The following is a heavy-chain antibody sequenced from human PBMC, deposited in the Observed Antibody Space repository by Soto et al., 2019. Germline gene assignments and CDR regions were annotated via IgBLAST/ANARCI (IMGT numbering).Heavy chain of an antibody. D-gene: IGHD2-15*01. CDR3: ARSPYSLEGDGQHYYYGMDL. CDR1: GLTFSGFY. V-gene: IGHV1-2*02. J-gene: IGHJ6*02. Sequence: VSVKVSSKPSGLTFSGFYLHWLRQAPGQGLEWMGWIKPNTDDTGYAQKFQGRVTLTWDTSSSACYMHLSRLRSHHTAVYYCARSPYSLEGDGQHYYYGMDLWGLGTTVTVSS. CDR2: IKPNTDDT.